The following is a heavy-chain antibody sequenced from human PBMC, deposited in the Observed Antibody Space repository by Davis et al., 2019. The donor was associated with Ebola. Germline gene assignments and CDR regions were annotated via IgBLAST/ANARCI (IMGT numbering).Heavy chain of an antibody. CDR2: IYSDGST. CDR1: GFTVSSNY. CDR3: ARGTGGSGSYPGYYGMDV. J-gene: IGHJ6*02. D-gene: IGHD3-10*01. Sequence: GGSLRLSCAASGFTVSSNYMSWVRQAPGKGLEWVSVIYSDGSTYYADSVKGRFTISRDNSKNTLYLQMNSLRAEDTAVYYGARGTGGSGSYPGYYGMDVWGQGTTVTVSS. V-gene: IGHV3-53*05.